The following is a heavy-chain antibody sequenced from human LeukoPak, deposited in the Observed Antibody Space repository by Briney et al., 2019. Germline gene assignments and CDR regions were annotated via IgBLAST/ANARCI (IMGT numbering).Heavy chain of an antibody. CDR1: GYTFTSYY. CDR3: ARDGELRWYPHYFDY. J-gene: IGHJ4*02. CDR2: ISAYNGNT. V-gene: IGHV1-18*04. D-gene: IGHD4-23*01. Sequence: GASVKVSCKASGYTFTSYYMHWVRQAPGQGLEWMGWISAYNGNTKYAEKLQGRDTMTTDTSTSTAYMELRSLRSDDTAVYYCARDGELRWYPHYFDYWGQGILVTVSS.